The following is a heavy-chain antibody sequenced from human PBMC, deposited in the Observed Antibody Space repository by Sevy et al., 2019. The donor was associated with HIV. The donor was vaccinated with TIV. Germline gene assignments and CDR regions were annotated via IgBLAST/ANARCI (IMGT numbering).Heavy chain of an antibody. J-gene: IGHJ4*02. Sequence: GGSLRLSCAASGFTFSSYAMHWVRQAPGKGLEWVAVISYDGSNKYYADSVKGRFTISRDNSKNTLYLQMNSLRAEDTAVYYCAREGTLITMILWGQGTLVTVSS. CDR1: GFTFSSYA. CDR2: ISYDGSNK. CDR3: AREGTLITMIL. V-gene: IGHV3-30*04. D-gene: IGHD3-22*01.